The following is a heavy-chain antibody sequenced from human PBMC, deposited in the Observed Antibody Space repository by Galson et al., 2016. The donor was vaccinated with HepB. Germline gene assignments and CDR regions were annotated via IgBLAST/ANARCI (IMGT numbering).Heavy chain of an antibody. D-gene: IGHD1-26*01. J-gene: IGHJ2*01. V-gene: IGHV1-46*01. CDR1: GYTSTRAY. Sequence: SVKVSCKASGYTSTRAYMHWVRQAPGQGLEWMGVINPSDGSAGYAQKFQGRVTMTRDTSTDTVYMELNSLRSEDTAVYYCARGLMERGLRIVGLYFDLWGRGTLVTVSS. CDR3: ARGLMERGLRIVGLYFDL. CDR2: INPSDGSA.